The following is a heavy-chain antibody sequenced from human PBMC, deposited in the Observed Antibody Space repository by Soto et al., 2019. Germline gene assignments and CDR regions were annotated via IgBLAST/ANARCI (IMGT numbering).Heavy chain of an antibody. D-gene: IGHD3-3*01. CDR2: IRSKAYGGTT. Sequence: PGGSLRLSCTASGFTFGDYAMSWFRQAPGKGLEWVGFIRSKAYGGTTEYAASVKGRFTISRDNAKNSLYLQMNSLRAEDTALYHCARDPVYYDFWSGYFRNDAFDIWGQGTMVTVSS. J-gene: IGHJ3*02. CDR1: GFTFGDYA. V-gene: IGHV3-49*03. CDR3: ARDPVYYDFWSGYFRNDAFDI.